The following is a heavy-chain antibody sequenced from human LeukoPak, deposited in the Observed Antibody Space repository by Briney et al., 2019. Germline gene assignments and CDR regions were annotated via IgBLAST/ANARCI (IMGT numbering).Heavy chain of an antibody. CDR3: ARENSGSYRELDY. CDR1: GGSISSYY. CDR2: IYTSGST. D-gene: IGHD1-26*01. Sequence: SETLSLTCTVSGGSISSYYWSWIRQPAGKGLEWIGRIYTSGSTNYNASLKSRVSMSVDTSKNQFFLKLSSVTAADTAVFYCARENSGSYRELDYWGQGTLVTVSS. J-gene: IGHJ4*02. V-gene: IGHV4-4*07.